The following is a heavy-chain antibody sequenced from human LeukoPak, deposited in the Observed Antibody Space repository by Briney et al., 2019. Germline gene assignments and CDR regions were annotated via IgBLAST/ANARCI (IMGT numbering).Heavy chain of an antibody. Sequence: PSETLSLTCTVSGDSINSLDLWSWVRQPPGKGLEWIGEMYLSGTTHSNPSVKSRVTISIDKSRNQFFLNLSSVTAADTAVYYCAGLVGRYSSGLYYYYFDYWGQGALVTVSS. J-gene: IGHJ4*02. CDR2: MYLSGTT. D-gene: IGHD3-22*01. V-gene: IGHV4-4*02. CDR3: AGLVGRYSSGLYYYYFDY. CDR1: GDSINSLDL.